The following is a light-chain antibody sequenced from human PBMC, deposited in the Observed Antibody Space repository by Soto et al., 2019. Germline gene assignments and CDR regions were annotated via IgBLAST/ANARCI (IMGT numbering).Light chain of an antibody. J-gene: IGKJ1*01. Sequence: DIQLTQSPSFLSASVGDRVTITCRASQDINSYLAWYQQKSGKAPNLLINAASTLQSAVPRRFSGGGSGTEFTLTISGLQPEDSATYYCQQRAMYPRTCGQGTKVE. CDR2: AAS. V-gene: IGKV1-9*01. CDR3: QQRAMYPRT. CDR1: QDINSY.